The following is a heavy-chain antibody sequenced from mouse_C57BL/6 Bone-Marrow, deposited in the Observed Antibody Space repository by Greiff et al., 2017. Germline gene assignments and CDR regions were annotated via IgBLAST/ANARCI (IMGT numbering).Heavy chain of an antibody. D-gene: IGHD2-14*01. CDR3: ARWGEYDEVDY. CDR2: IYPGSGNT. Sequence: QVQLQQSGAELVRPGASVKLSCKASGYTFTDYYINWVKQRPGQGLEWIARIYPGSGNTYYNEKFKGKATLTAEKSSSTAYMQLSSLTSEDAAVYFCARWGEYDEVDYWGQGTTLTVCS. CDR1: GYTFTDYY. V-gene: IGHV1-76*01. J-gene: IGHJ2*01.